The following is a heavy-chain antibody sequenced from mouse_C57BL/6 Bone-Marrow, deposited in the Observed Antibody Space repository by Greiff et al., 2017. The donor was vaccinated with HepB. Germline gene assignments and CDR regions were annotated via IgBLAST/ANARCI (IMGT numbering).Heavy chain of an antibody. J-gene: IGHJ3*01. CDR2: IRNKADGYTT. CDR1: GFTFTDYY. D-gene: IGHD2-3*01. V-gene: IGHV7-3*01. Sequence: EVQVVESGGGLVQPGGSLSLSCAASGFTFTDYYMSWVRQPPGKALEWLGFIRNKADGYTTEYSASVKGRFTISRANSQSILYLQMNALRAEDSATYYCARLYGFAYWGQGTLVTVSA. CDR3: ARLYGFAY.